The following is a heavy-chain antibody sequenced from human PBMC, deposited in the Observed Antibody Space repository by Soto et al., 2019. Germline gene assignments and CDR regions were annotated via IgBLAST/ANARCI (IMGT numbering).Heavy chain of an antibody. CDR3: ARVRRGFFYDRSRPNCIHP. V-gene: IGHV3-74*01. Sequence: WHLRRSYAASGLTVRSKSVQWVRQAPGKGLVWVSRINSDGSSTSYADSVKGRFTISRDNAKNTLYLQMNSLRAEDTAVYYCARVRRGFFYDRSRPNCIHPRCQATLV. D-gene: IGHD3-22*01. J-gene: IGHJ5*02. CDR1: GLTVRSKS. CDR2: INSDGSST.